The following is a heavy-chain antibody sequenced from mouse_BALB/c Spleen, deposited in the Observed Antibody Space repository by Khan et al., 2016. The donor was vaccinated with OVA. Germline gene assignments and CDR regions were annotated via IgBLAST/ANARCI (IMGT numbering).Heavy chain of an antibody. CDR2: ISYSGNT. D-gene: IGHD1-1*01. CDR3: ARVYGGDFDY. Sequence: EVQLQESGPGLVKPSQSLSLTCTVTGYSITTDYAWNWIRQFPGNKLEWMGFISYSGNTKYNPSLKSRISITRDTSKNQFFLQWKSVTTEDTARDYCARVYGGDFDYWGQGTTLTVPS. J-gene: IGHJ2*01. V-gene: IGHV3-2*02. CDR1: GYSITTDYA.